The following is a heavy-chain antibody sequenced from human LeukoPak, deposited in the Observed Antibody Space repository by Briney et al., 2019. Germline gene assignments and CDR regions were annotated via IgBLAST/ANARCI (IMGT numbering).Heavy chain of an antibody. CDR2: IYYSGST. D-gene: IGHD6-13*01. V-gene: IGHV4-39*01. J-gene: IGHJ4*02. CDR1: GGSISSSSYY. Sequence: SETLSLTCTVSGGSISSSSYYWGWIRQPPGKGLEWIGSIYYSGSTYYNPSLKSRVTISVDTSKNQFSLKLSSVTAADTAVYYCARSNSEVYSSSPGVDYWGQGTLVTVSS. CDR3: ARSNSEVYSSSPGVDY.